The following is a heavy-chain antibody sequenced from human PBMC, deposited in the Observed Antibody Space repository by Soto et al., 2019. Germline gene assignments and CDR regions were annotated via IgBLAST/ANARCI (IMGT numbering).Heavy chain of an antibody. CDR1: GFTFSSYW. Sequence: PGGSLRLSCAASGFTFSSYWMHWVRQAPGKGLVWVSRINSDGSSTSYADSVKGRFTISRDNAKNTLYLQMNSLRAEDTAVYCCASSPAYDFWSGYLGYWGQGTLVTVSS. V-gene: IGHV3-74*01. CDR3: ASSPAYDFWSGYLGY. J-gene: IGHJ4*02. D-gene: IGHD3-3*01. CDR2: INSDGSST.